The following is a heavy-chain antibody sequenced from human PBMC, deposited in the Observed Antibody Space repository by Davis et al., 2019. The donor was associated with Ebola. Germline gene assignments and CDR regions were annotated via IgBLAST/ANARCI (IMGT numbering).Heavy chain of an antibody. CDR1: GFTFSLYG. D-gene: IGHD4/OR15-4a*01. Sequence: GGSLRLSCAASGFTFSLYGMHWVRQAPGKGLEWVAFIRRDGSNKYYVDSVKGRFTISRDNSKNTLYLQMNSLRAEDTALYYCTKDKTMATQYWYFDLWGRGTLVSVSP. V-gene: IGHV3-30*02. CDR3: TKDKTMATQYWYFDL. CDR2: IRRDGSNK. J-gene: IGHJ2*01.